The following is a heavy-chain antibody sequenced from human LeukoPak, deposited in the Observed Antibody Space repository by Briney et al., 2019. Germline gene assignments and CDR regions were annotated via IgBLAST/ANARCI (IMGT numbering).Heavy chain of an antibody. CDR2: ISYDGSNK. D-gene: IGHD3-16*01. Sequence: GGSLRLSCAASGFTFSSYEMNWVRQAPGKGLEWVAVISYDGSNKYYADSVKGRFTISRDNSKNTLYLPKNSLRAEDAAVYYCARDWGGGAFDIWGQGTMVTVSS. CDR3: ARDWGGGAFDI. J-gene: IGHJ3*02. CDR1: GFTFSSYE. V-gene: IGHV3-30*04.